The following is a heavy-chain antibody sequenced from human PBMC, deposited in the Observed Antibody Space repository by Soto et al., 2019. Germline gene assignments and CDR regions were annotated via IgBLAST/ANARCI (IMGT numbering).Heavy chain of an antibody. J-gene: IGHJ4*02. CDR2: SIPLFGIT. CDR1: GGTFSSHG. Sequence: QVQLVQSGAEVKKPGSSVKVSCKASGGTFSSHGFNWVRQAPGQGLEWIGGSIPLFGITNHTQKFQDRITITADAPTTTAYMELRGLRSDDTAVYYCESDRGYGLVNWGQGPLLTVSS. CDR3: ESDRGYGLVN. V-gene: IGHV1-69*12. D-gene: IGHD2-15*01.